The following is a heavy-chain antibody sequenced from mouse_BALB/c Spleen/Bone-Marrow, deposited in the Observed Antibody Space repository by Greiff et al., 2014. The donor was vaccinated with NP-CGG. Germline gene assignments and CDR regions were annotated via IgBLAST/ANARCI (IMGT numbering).Heavy chain of an antibody. CDR1: GYTFTNFW. J-gene: IGHJ2*01. CDR3: ARVYYSNLDY. V-gene: IGHV1-80*01. Sequence: QVQLQQSGAELVRPGSSVKISCKASGYTFTNFWMNWVKQRPGQGLEWIGQIHPGDGDTNNKGKFKGKATLTTDKSSSTAYMQLSRITSEDSAVYFCARVYYSNLDYWGQGTTLTVSS. CDR2: IHPGDGDT. D-gene: IGHD2-5*01.